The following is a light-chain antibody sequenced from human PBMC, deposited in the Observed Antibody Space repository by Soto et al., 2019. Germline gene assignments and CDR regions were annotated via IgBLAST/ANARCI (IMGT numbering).Light chain of an antibody. Sequence: QPVLTQSPSASASLGASVKLTCTLSSGHSNYAIAWHQQQPEKGPRHLMKVNSDGSHRKGDGIPDRCSGSSSGAQRYLTISSLLFEDEADCYCQTWGTGIRVFGTGTKLTVL. V-gene: IGLV4-69*01. J-gene: IGLJ1*01. CDR1: SGHSNYA. CDR3: QTWGTGIRV. CDR2: VNSDGSH.